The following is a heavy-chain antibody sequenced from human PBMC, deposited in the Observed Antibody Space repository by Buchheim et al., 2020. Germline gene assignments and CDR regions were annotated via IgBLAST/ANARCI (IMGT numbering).Heavy chain of an antibody. D-gene: IGHD3-3*01. CDR1: GGSISSGGYS. CDR2: IYHSGST. V-gene: IGHV4-30-2*01. Sequence: QLQLQESGSGLVKPSQTLSLTCAVSGGSISSGGYSWSWIRQPPGKGLEWIGYIYHSGSTYYTPSLKSRVTISVDSSKNQFSLKLSSVTAADTAVYYCARVGGDIWSGYYIDYGGQGTL. CDR3: ARVGGDIWSGYYIDY. J-gene: IGHJ4*02.